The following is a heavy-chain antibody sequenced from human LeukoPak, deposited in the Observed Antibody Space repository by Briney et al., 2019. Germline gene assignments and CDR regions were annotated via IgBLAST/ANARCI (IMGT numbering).Heavy chain of an antibody. V-gene: IGHV3-53*05. CDR1: GFTVSSNY. J-gene: IGHJ1*01. CDR3: ARDSGSRCYYLEYFQH. D-gene: IGHD3-22*01. Sequence: GGSLRLSCAASGFTVSSNYMSWVRQAPGKGLEWVSVIYSGGSTNYADSVKGRLTISRDNSKDTLYLQMNSLRAEDTAVYYCARDSGSRCYYLEYFQHWGQGTLVTVSS. CDR2: IYSGGST.